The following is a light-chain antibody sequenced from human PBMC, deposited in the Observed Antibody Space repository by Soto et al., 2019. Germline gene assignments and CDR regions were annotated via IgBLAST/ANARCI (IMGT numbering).Light chain of an antibody. CDR2: WAS. V-gene: IGKV4-1*01. CDR1: QSVLYSSNNKNY. J-gene: IGKJ1*01. CDR3: QQYYSTPAWT. Sequence: DVVLTPSPDSLAVSLGERATINCKSSQSVLYSSNNKNYLACYQQKPGQPPKLLIYWASTRESGVPDRFSGSGSGTDFTLTISILHAEDVAVYYCQQYYSTPAWTFGQGTKVDIK.